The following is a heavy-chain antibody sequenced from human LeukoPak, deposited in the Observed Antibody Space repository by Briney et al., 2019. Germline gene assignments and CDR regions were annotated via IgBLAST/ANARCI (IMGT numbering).Heavy chain of an antibody. CDR2: ISAYNGNT. J-gene: IGHJ4*02. Sequence: ASLKVSCKASGYTFTSYGISWVRQAPGQGLEWMGWISAYNGNTNYAQKLPGRVTMTTDTSTSTAYMELRSLRSDDTAVYYCASSQGNSSLVLFDYWGQGTLVTVSS. CDR1: GYTFTSYG. V-gene: IGHV1-18*01. D-gene: IGHD4-23*01. CDR3: ASSQGNSSLVLFDY.